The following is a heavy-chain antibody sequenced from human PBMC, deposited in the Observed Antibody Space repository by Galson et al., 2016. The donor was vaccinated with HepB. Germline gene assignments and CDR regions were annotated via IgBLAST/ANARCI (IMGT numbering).Heavy chain of an antibody. Sequence: QSGAEVKKPGESLRISCMGSGYNFITYWISWVRQMPGKGLEWMGSIDPRDSYTNYSPSFQGHVTISTDRSISTAYLQWSSLKASDTAIYYCAIRLYSSGSFDYWGRGTLVTVSS. J-gene: IGHJ4*02. CDR2: IDPRDSYT. CDR1: GYNFITYW. V-gene: IGHV5-10-1*01. D-gene: IGHD6-19*01. CDR3: AIRLYSSGSFDY.